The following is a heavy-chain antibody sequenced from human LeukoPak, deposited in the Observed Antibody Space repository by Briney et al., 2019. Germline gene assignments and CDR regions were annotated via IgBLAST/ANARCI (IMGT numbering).Heavy chain of an antibody. CDR3: SRGDYCAY. CDR2: IYSKWSI. Sequence: PSETQTLTCTVSGGSINSYYWSGIRQPAGKGVEGIGRIYSKWSIKYNPSCKGRVTISVDKSKNHFSLKLTSVTAPDTAVYYLSRGDYCAYWGQATL. J-gene: IGHJ4*02. V-gene: IGHV4-4*07. CDR1: GGSINSYY.